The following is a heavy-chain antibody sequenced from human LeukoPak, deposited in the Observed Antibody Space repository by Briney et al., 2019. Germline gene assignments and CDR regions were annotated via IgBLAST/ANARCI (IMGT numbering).Heavy chain of an antibody. Sequence: SQTLSLTCAISGDSVSGNSAAWNCIRQSPSRGLEWQGRTYYRSKWYNDYAVSVKSRTTINPDTSKTQFSLQLNSVTPEDTAVYYCASTEHYGSGSYYNYWGQGTLVTVSS. CDR3: ASTEHYGSGSYYNY. J-gene: IGHJ4*02. D-gene: IGHD3-10*01. CDR1: GDSVSGNSAA. CDR2: TYYRSKWYN. V-gene: IGHV6-1*01.